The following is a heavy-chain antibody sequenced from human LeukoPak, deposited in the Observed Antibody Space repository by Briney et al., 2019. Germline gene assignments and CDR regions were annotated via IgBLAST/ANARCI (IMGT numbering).Heavy chain of an antibody. CDR2: ISSSSSYI. CDR3: ARGRIAAAGRYFDY. J-gene: IGHJ4*02. D-gene: IGHD6-13*01. CDR1: GFTFSSYS. V-gene: IGHV3-21*01. Sequence: GGSLRLSCAASGFTFSSYSMNWVRQAPGKGLEWVSSISSSSSYICYADSVKGRFTISRDNAKNSLYLQMNSLRAEDMAVYYCARGRIAAAGRYFDYWGQGTLVTVSS.